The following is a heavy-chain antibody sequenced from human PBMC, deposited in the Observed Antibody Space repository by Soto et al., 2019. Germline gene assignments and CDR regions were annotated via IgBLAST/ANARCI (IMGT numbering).Heavy chain of an antibody. D-gene: IGHD6-19*01. J-gene: IGHJ4*02. CDR3: ARGSSPAVGSGWYFDY. CDR2: IYHSGST. V-gene: IGHV4-30-2*01. CDR1: GGSISSGGYS. Sequence: PSETLSLTCAVSGGSISSGGYSWSWIRQPPGKGLEWIGYIYHSGSTYYNPSLKSRVTISVDTSKNQFSLKLSSVTAADTAVYYCARGSSPAVGSGWYFDYWGQGTLVTVSS.